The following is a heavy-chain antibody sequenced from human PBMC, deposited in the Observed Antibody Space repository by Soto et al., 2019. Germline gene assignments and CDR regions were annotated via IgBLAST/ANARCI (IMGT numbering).Heavy chain of an antibody. Sequence: SQTLSLTCVISGDSVSSDRSAWNWIRQSPSRGLEWLGRTYYRSKWYYEYAPSVKSRVIITPDTSKNQFSLQLNSVTPDDTALYCCARGLNWACDYWGQGTLVTVSS. CDR3: ARGLNWACDY. CDR2: TYYRSKWYY. CDR1: GDSVSSDRSA. V-gene: IGHV6-1*01. J-gene: IGHJ4*02. D-gene: IGHD7-27*01.